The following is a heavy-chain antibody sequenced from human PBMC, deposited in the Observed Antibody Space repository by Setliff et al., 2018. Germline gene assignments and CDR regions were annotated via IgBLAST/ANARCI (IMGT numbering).Heavy chain of an antibody. CDR2: ITHTGTTGST. V-gene: IGHV4-34*01. D-gene: IGHD6-6*01. J-gene: IGHJ4*02. Sequence: SETLSLTCTVSGGSVGNSYYYWTWIRQSPAKGLEWIGEITHTGTTGSTKYNPSLKSRVTMSIDTSKNQFSLMVTSVTAADTAVYYCARGRNVASRLLDSWGQGTLVTVSS. CDR3: ARGRNVASRLLDS. CDR1: GGSVGNSYYY.